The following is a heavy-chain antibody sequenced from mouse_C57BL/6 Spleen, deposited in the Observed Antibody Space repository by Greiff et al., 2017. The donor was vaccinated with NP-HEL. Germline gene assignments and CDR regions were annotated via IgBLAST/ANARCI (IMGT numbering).Heavy chain of an antibody. V-gene: IGHV5-12*01. CDR2: ISNGGGST. D-gene: IGHD4-1*01. CDR1: GFTFSDYY. CDR3: APHDCHDWGNAMDY. J-gene: IGHJ4*01. Sequence: EVKLMESGGGLVQPGGSLKLSCAASGFTFSDYYMYWVRQTPEKRLEWVAYISNGGGSTYYPDTVKGRFTISRDNAKNTLYLQMSRLKSEDTAIYYCAPHDCHDWGNAMDYWGQGTSVTVSS.